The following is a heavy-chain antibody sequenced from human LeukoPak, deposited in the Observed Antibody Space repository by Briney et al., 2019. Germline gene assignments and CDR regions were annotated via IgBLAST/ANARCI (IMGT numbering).Heavy chain of an antibody. V-gene: IGHV4-30-4*01. CDR3: ARDCSGGSCYGAFDI. CDR2: IYDSGST. CDR1: GASIRSGDYY. Sequence: PSETLSLTCTVSGASIRSGDYYWSWIRQPPGRGLEWIGYIYDSGSTYYNPSLKSRITISVDTSENRFSLKLSSVTATDTAVYYCARDCSGGSCYGAFDIWGQGTMVTVSS. J-gene: IGHJ3*02. D-gene: IGHD2-15*01.